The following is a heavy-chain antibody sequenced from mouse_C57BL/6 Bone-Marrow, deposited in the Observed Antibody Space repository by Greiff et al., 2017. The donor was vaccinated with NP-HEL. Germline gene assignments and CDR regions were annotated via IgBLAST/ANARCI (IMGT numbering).Heavy chain of an antibody. CDR3: ARDGTMIYLRYFDV. V-gene: IGHV1-85*01. CDR1: GYTFTSYD. Sequence: VQLQQSGPELVKPGASVKLSCKASGYTFTSYDINWVKQRPGQGLEWIGWIYPRDGSTKYTEKFKGKATLTVDTSSSTAYMELHSLTSEDSAVYFCARDGTMIYLRYFDVWGTGTTVTVSS. D-gene: IGHD2-4*01. J-gene: IGHJ1*03. CDR2: IYPRDGST.